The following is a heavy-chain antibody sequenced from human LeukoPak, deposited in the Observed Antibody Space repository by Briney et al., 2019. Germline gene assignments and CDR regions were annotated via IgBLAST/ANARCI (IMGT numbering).Heavy chain of an antibody. V-gene: IGHV1-3*01. Sequence: ASVKVSCKASGYTFTSYAIHWVRQAPGQRLEWMGWISAGNGNTKYSQNFQGRVTFISNTSATTAFMELSSLRSEDAAVYYCAREGGYDFWSGPGMDVWGQGTTVTVSS. D-gene: IGHD3-3*01. CDR1: GYTFTSYA. CDR3: AREGGYDFWSGPGMDV. J-gene: IGHJ6*02. CDR2: ISAGNGNT.